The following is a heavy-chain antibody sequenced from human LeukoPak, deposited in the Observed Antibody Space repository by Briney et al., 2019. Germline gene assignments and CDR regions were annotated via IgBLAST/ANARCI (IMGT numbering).Heavy chain of an antibody. CDR1: GFTVSSNY. CDR2: IKQDGSEK. CDR3: ARDGATTFVHYYYYGMDV. Sequence: GGSLRLSCAASGFTVSSNYMNWVRQAPGKGLEWVANIKQDGSEKYYVDSVKGRFTISRDNAKNSLYLQMNSLRAVDTAVYYCARDGATTFVHYYYYGMDVWGQGTTVTVSS. D-gene: IGHD1-26*01. J-gene: IGHJ6*02. V-gene: IGHV3-7*01.